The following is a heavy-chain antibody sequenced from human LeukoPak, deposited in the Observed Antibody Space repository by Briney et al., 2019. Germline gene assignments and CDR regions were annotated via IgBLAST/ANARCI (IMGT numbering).Heavy chain of an antibody. CDR2: IYYSGST. Sequence: PSETLSLTCAVYGGSFSDYDWSWIRQPPGKGLEWIGSIYYSGSTYYNPSLKSRVTISVDTSKNQFSLKLSSVTAADTAVYYCAISTTVTTGWFDPWGQGTLVTVSS. D-gene: IGHD4-17*01. J-gene: IGHJ5*02. CDR1: GGSFSDYD. V-gene: IGHV4-34*01. CDR3: AISTTVTTGWFDP.